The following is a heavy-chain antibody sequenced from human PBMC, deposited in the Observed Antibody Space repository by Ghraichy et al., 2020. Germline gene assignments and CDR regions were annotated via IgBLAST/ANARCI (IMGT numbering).Heavy chain of an antibody. CDR3: ARDGYTSGWYRD. CDR2: IYSGSNT. J-gene: IGHJ4*02. V-gene: IGHV3-53*01. Sequence: GGSLRLSCEASGFTVSSNYMTWVRQAPGKGLEGVSVIYSGSNTYYAGSVKGRFTISRDNSKNTLYLQMNRLRTEDTAVYYCARDGYTSGWYRDWGQGTLVTVSS. D-gene: IGHD6-19*01. CDR1: GFTVSSNY.